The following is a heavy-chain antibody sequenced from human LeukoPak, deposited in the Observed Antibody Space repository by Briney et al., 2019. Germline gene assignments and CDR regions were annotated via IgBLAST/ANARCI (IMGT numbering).Heavy chain of an antibody. CDR1: GFTFSSYD. J-gene: IGHJ3*02. V-gene: IGHV3-13*04. Sequence: PGGSLRLSCAASGFTFSSYDMHWVRHATGKGLEWVSAIGTAGDTYYPGSVKGRFTISRENAKNSLYLQMNSLRAGDTAVYYCARGRPGGQGAFDIWGQGTMVTVSS. D-gene: IGHD3-10*01. CDR2: IGTAGDT. CDR3: ARGRPGGQGAFDI.